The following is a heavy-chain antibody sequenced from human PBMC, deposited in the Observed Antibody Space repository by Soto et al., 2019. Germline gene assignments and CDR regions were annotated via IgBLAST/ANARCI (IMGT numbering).Heavy chain of an antibody. CDR1: GFTFSTYH. CDR3: ARVLLPGAAPWQEYFQF. V-gene: IGHV3-33*01. Sequence: PGGSLRLSCAASGFTFSTYHMHWVRQAPDKGLEWVAVIWSDGNDQYYADSVKGRFTVSRDNSRNTLFLQMNSLRGDDTAVYYCARVLLPGAAPWQEYFQFRGQGTLVTVSS. J-gene: IGHJ1*01. D-gene: IGHD6-13*01. CDR2: IWSDGNDQ.